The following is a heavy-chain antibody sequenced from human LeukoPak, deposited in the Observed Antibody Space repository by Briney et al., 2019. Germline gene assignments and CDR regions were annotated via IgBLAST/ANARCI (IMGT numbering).Heavy chain of an antibody. CDR2: ISAYDGDT. Sequence: ASVKVSCKASGYTFTSYGISWVRQAPGQGLEWMGWISAYDGDTNYAQKIQGRVTMTTDTSTTTAYMELRSLRSDDTAVYYCARIAEYHLRYYFDYWGQGTLVTVSS. CDR1: GYTFTSYG. J-gene: IGHJ4*02. V-gene: IGHV1-18*01. CDR3: ARIAEYHLRYYFDY. D-gene: IGHD2-2*01.